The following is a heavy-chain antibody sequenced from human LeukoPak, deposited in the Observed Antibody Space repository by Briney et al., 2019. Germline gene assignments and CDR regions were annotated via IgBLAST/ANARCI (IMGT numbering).Heavy chain of an antibody. CDR3: ARGPQNDT. Sequence: AAVKVSCKTSGYPFTTYEINWVRQAPGLGLEWMGWVHPNTGNTAYAQRFQGRVTMTRDTSISTAYMELSSLTSNATAVYFCARGPQNDTWGQGTLVTVSS. CDR2: VHPNTGNT. J-gene: IGHJ5*02. V-gene: IGHV1-8*01. CDR1: GYPFTTYE.